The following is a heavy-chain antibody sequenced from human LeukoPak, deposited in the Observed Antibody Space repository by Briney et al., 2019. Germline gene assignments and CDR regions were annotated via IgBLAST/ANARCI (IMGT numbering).Heavy chain of an antibody. D-gene: IGHD6-19*01. J-gene: IGHJ4*02. CDR1: GYSISNACY. CDR3: ARDDTGYSSGWSKDFDY. CDR2: IYYSGSI. Sequence: SETLSLTCTVSGYSISNACYWGWIRQPPGKGLEWIGSIYYSGSIFYNPSLKSRVTISIDTSKNHFSLKLSSVTAADTAVYYCARDDTGYSSGWSKDFDYWGQGTLVTVSS. V-gene: IGHV4-38-2*02.